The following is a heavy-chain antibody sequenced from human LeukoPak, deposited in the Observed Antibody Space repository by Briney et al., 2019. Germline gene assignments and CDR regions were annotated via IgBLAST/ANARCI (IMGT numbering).Heavy chain of an antibody. V-gene: IGHV3-23*01. J-gene: IGHJ4*02. D-gene: IGHD4-23*01. CDR1: GFTFSSYG. CDR2: ISGSGGST. CDR3: AGRYGGNPFDY. Sequence: SGGSLRLSCAASGFTFSSYGMSWVRQAPGKGLEWVSAISGSGGSTYYADSVKGRFTISRDNSKNTLYLQMNSLRAEDTAVYYCAGRYGGNPFDYWGQGTLVTVSS.